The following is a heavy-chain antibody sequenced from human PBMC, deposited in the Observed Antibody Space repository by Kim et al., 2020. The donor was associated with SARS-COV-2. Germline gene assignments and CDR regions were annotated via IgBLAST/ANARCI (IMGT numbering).Heavy chain of an antibody. CDR2: ISWYNGNK. V-gene: IGHV3-9*01. CDR3: VKSLVREQYGRDA. Sequence: GGSLRLSCTASGFTISGYGMHWVRQAPGKGLEWVSGISWYNGNKEYADSVKGRFTISRDNSKKSLFLQMNSLRIEDTALYFCVKSLVREQYGRDALGQG. CDR1: GFTISGYG. J-gene: IGHJ6*02. D-gene: IGHD3-10*01.